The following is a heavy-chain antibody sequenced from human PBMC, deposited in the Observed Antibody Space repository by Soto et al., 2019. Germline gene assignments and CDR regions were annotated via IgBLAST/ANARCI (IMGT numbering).Heavy chain of an antibody. CDR1: GFTFGNAC. Sequence: GSLRLSWAASGFTFGNACMSWVRQAPGTGLEWVGRIKSKTAGETTDYAAPVRGRFAISRDDSKNTLYLHMNSLKTEDTAVYYCDTDFWQQLGQDWGQGTLVTVSS. V-gene: IGHV3-15*01. J-gene: IGHJ4*02. D-gene: IGHD6-13*01. CDR3: DTDFWQQLGQD. CDR2: IKSKTAGETT.